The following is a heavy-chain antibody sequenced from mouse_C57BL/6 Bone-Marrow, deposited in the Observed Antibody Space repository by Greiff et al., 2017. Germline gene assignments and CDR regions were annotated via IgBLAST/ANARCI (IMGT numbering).Heavy chain of an antibody. J-gene: IGHJ2*01. CDR2: IDPSDSYT. CDR3: AREGIYYDSYDY. Sequence: VQLQQPGAELVKPGASVKLSCKASGYTFTSYWMQWVKQRPGQGLEWIGEIDPSDSYTNYNQKFKGKATLTVDTSSSTAYMQLRSLTSEDSAVYYCAREGIYYDSYDYWGQGTTLTVSS. D-gene: IGHD2-4*01. V-gene: IGHV1-50*01. CDR1: GYTFTSYW.